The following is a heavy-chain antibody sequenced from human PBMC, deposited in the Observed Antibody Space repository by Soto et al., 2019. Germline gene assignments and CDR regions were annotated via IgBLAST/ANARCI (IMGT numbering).Heavy chain of an antibody. CDR3: ARNTYYYDSRGSRAFDI. D-gene: IGHD3-22*01. J-gene: IGHJ3*02. Sequence: SETLSLTCTVSGGSISSGGYYWSWIRQHPGKGLEWIGYIYYSGSTYYNPSLKSRVTISVDTSKNQFSLKLSSVTAADTAVYYCARNTYYYDSRGSRAFDIWGQGTMVTVS. V-gene: IGHV4-31*03. CDR2: IYYSGST. CDR1: GGSISSGGYY.